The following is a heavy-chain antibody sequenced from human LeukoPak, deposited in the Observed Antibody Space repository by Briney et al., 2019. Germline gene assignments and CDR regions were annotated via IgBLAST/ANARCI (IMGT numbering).Heavy chain of an antibody. CDR1: GGPIRSYS. V-gene: IGHV4-59*01. D-gene: IGHD6-13*01. CDR3: AMSGSWPALFDY. J-gene: IGHJ4*02. Sequence: PSETLSLTCTVSGGPIRSYSWSWIRQPPGRGLEWIGYMYDSGSTNYNPSLKSRVTISVDTSKNQFSLKLHSVTAADTAVYFCAMSGSWPALFDYWGQGTLVSVSS. CDR2: MYDSGST.